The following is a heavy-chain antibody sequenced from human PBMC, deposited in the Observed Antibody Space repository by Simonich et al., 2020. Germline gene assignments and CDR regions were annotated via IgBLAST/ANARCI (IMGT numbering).Heavy chain of an antibody. CDR2: ISDDGRNK. J-gene: IGHJ3*02. V-gene: IGHV3-30*07. Sequence: QVQLVESGGGVVQPGRSLRLSCAASGFTFSSYAMHWVRQATGKGLEWVAVISDDGRNKDYADSVKGRFTISRDNSKNTLYLQMNSLRAEDTAVYYCAREGAGNDAFDIWGQGTMVTVSS. CDR1: GFTFSSYA. D-gene: IGHD1-26*01. CDR3: AREGAGNDAFDI.